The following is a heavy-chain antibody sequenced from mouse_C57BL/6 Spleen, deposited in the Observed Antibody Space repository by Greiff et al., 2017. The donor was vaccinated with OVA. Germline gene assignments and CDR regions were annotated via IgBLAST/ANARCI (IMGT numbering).Heavy chain of an antibody. CDR3: ARGGLRGAMDY. D-gene: IGHD3-1*01. J-gene: IGHJ4*01. V-gene: IGHV3-6*01. CDR2: ISYDGSN. Sequence: VQLQQSGPGLVKPSQSLSLTCSVTGYSITSGYFLNWIRQFPGNKLEWMGYISYDGSNNYNPSLKNRISITRDTSKNQFFLKLNSVTTEDTATYYCARGGLRGAMDYWGQGTSVTVSS. CDR1: GYSITSGYF.